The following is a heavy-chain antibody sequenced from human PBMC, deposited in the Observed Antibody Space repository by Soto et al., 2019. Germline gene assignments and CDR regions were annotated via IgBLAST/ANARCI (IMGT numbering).Heavy chain of an antibody. Sequence: EVQLVESGGGLVQPGGSLRLSCAASGFTFSDHYMDWVRQAPGKGLEWVGRTRNKANSYTTEYAASVKGRFTISRDDSKNSLYLQMNSLKTEDTAVYYCARDLGQQLNYWGQGTLVTVSS. CDR1: GFTFSDHY. CDR2: TRNKANSYTT. CDR3: ARDLGQQLNY. J-gene: IGHJ4*02. V-gene: IGHV3-72*01. D-gene: IGHD6-13*01.